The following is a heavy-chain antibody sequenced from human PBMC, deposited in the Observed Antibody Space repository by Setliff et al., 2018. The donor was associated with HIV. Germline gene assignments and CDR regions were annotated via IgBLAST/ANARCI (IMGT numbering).Heavy chain of an antibody. J-gene: IGHJ4*02. CDR3: ARVPQGHYYFDY. CDR2: INTDGSTT. CDR1: GFTFSSYW. Sequence: RLSCAASGFTFSSYWMHWVRQAPGKGLMWVSRINTDGSTTSYADSVKGRFTISRDNAKNTLYLQMNSLRAEDTAVYYCARVPQGHYYFDYWGQGTLVTVSS. V-gene: IGHV3-74*01.